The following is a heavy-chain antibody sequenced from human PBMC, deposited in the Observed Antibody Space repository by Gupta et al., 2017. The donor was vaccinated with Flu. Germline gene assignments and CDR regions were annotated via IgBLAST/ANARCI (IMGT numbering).Heavy chain of an antibody. CDR3: ARASSNSRYYGHPFDI. Sequence: EVQLLESGGGLVQPGGSLRLSCAASGFSFSSYAMGWVRQAPGKGPEWVSSISGRGEITHYADSVTGRFTISRHNSKNAVSLQMNSLRDEDTALYYCARASSNSRYYGHPFDIWGQGTPVTVS. CDR2: ISGRGEIT. J-gene: IGHJ3*02. V-gene: IGHV3-23*01. CDR1: GFSFSSYA. D-gene: IGHD3-3*01.